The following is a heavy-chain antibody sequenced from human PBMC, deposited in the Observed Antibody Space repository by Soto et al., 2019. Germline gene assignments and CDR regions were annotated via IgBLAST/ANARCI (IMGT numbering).Heavy chain of an antibody. V-gene: IGHV4-59*01. Sequence: SETLSLTCTVSGDSISTFYWSWIRQPPGKGLEWIGYIYYTGSTNYNPSLKSRVTMSVDTSKEQFSLKLTSVTAADTAVYYCARQRGNYFDYWGQGSLVTVSS. J-gene: IGHJ4*02. CDR1: GDSISTFY. CDR2: IYYTGST. CDR3: ARQRGNYFDY. D-gene: IGHD3-10*01.